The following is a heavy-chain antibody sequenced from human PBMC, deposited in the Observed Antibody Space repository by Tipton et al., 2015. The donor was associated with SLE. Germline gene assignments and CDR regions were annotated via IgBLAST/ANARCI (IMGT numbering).Heavy chain of an antibody. J-gene: IGHJ4*02. CDR2: ISWNGGSI. CDR1: GFTFDDYA. V-gene: IGHV3-9*01. Sequence: SLRLSCAASGFTFDDYAMHWVRQAPGKGLEWVSGISWNGGSIGYADSVKGRFTISRDNAKNSLYLQMNSLRAEDTALYYCAKSHSSYSSSPFDYWGQGTLVTVSS. CDR3: AKSHSSYSSSPFDY. D-gene: IGHD6-6*01.